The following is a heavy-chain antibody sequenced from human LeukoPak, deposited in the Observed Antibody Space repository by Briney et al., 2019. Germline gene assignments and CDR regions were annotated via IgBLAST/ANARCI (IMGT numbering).Heavy chain of an antibody. Sequence: PSETLSLICTVSGASISSYYWTWIRQPPGKRLEWIGHIYHSGSTNYNPSLKSRVTISVDTSENQFSLRLSSVTAADTAVYYCARAASSGTCYQGNYYYYYGVDVWGQGTTVTVSS. CDR3: ARAASSGTCYQGNYYYYYGVDV. CDR1: GASISSYY. CDR2: IYHSGST. J-gene: IGHJ6*02. V-gene: IGHV4-59*01. D-gene: IGHD3-10*01.